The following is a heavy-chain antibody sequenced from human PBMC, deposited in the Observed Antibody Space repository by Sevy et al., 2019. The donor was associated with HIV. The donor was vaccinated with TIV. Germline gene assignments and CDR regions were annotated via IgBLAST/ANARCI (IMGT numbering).Heavy chain of an antibody. CDR1: GYSFTAYY. CDR3: ARGMDLDY. J-gene: IGHJ4*02. CDR2: INPNSADT. D-gene: IGHD2-8*01. Sequence: ASVKVSCKASGYSFTAYYMHWVRQAPGQGLEWLGWINPNSADTNYAQKFQGRVTMTRDTPISTAYMELRRLTSDDTAVYYCARGMDLDYWGQGTLVTVSS. V-gene: IGHV1-2*02.